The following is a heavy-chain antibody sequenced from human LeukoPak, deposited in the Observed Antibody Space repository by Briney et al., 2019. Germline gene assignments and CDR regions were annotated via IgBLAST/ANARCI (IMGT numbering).Heavy chain of an antibody. D-gene: IGHD1-1*01. V-gene: IGHV3-21*01. J-gene: IGHJ3*02. CDR3: ARDKGNAGDAFDI. CDR1: GFTFSSDA. CDR2: ISSSSSYI. Sequence: GGSLRLSCAASGFTFSSDAMSWVRQAPGKGLEWVSSISSSSSYIYYADSVKGRFTISRDNAKNSLYLQMNSLRAEDTAVYYCARDKGNAGDAFDIWGQGTMVTVSS.